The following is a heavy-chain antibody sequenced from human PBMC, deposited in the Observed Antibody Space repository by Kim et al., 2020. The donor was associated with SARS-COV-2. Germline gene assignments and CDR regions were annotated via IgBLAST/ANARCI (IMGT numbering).Heavy chain of an antibody. J-gene: IGHJ4*02. CDR3: TRRMRTHAVAYDC. V-gene: IGHV3-13*01. CDR1: GFTFSSYD. D-gene: IGHD6-19*01. CDR2: IGSDGKT. Sequence: GGSLRLSCAASGFTFSSYDMHWVRQATGEGLDWVSAIGSDGKTYYAGSVKGRFTISRESDKNSLYLQMNNLRVGDTAVYYCTRRMRTHAVAYDCWGQGTLVTVSS.